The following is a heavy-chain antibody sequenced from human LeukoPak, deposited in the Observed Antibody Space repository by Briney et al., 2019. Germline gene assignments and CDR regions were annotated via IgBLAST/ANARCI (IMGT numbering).Heavy chain of an antibody. V-gene: IGHV1-69*05. CDR1: GGTFSSYA. D-gene: IGHD2-2*01. CDR2: IIPIFGTA. Sequence: ASVKVSCKASGGTFSSYAISWVRQAPGQGLEWVGGIIPIFGTANYAQKFQGRVTITTDESTSTAYMELSSLRSEDTAVYYCARDPAPAATPGGFDYWGQGTLVTVSS. J-gene: IGHJ4*02. CDR3: ARDPAPAATPGGFDY.